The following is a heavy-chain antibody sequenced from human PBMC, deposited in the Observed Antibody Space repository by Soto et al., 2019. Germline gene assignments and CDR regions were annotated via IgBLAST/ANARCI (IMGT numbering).Heavy chain of an antibody. CDR2: ISYDGSNK. Sequence: QVQLMESGGGVVQPGRSLRLSCAASGFTFSSYAMHWVRQAPGKGLEWVAVISYDGSNKYYADSVKGRFTISRDNSKNTLYLQMNSLRAEDTAVYYCARGRAVAGGFYFDLWGRGTLVTVSS. D-gene: IGHD6-19*01. CDR3: ARGRAVAGGFYFDL. J-gene: IGHJ2*01. V-gene: IGHV3-30-3*01. CDR1: GFTFSSYA.